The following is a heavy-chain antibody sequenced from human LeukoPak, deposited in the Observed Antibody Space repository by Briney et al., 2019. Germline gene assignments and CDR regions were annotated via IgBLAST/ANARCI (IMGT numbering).Heavy chain of an antibody. D-gene: IGHD3-22*01. CDR2: IKQDGSEK. V-gene: IGHV3-7*01. CDR3: ARERYYYDSSAWTPGH. CDR1: GFTFSSYW. J-gene: IGHJ4*02. Sequence: GGSLRLSCAASGFTFSSYWMSWVRQAPGKGLEWVANIKQDGSEKYYVDSVKGRFTISRDNAKNSLYLQMNSLRAEDTAVYYCARERYYYDSSAWTPGHWGQGTLVTVSS.